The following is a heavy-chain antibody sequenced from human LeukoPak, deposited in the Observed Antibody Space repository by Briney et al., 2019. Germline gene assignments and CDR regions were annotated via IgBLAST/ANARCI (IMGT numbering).Heavy chain of an antibody. Sequence: SETLSLTCAVYGGSFSGYYWSWIRQPPGKGLEWTGEINHSGSTNYNPSLKSRVTISVDTSKNQFSLKLSSVTAADTAVYYCARRARWGYSYGYYYFDYWGQGTLVTVFS. V-gene: IGHV4-34*01. D-gene: IGHD5-18*01. CDR3: ARRARWGYSYGYYYFDY. J-gene: IGHJ4*02. CDR2: INHSGST. CDR1: GGSFSGYY.